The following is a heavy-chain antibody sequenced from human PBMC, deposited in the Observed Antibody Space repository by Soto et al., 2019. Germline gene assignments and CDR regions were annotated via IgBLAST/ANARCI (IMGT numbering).Heavy chain of an antibody. CDR1: GGTFSMYS. Sequence: GASLKVSCKASGGTFSMYSITWVRQAPGHGLEWIGRIIPIFGIASYAQKFQGRVTITADESTSTAYMELGSLRSDDTAVYYCARGGSLYWYFDLWGRGTLVTVSS. CDR3: ARGGSLYWYFDL. V-gene: IGHV1-69*13. J-gene: IGHJ2*01. D-gene: IGHD1-26*01. CDR2: IIPIFGIA.